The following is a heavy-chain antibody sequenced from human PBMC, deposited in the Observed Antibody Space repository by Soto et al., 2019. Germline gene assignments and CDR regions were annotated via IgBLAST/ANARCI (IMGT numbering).Heavy chain of an antibody. D-gene: IGHD1-20*01. CDR2: IYTSGST. CDR1: GGSISSYY. V-gene: IGHV4-4*07. CDR3: ARARYNWNPFDY. J-gene: IGHJ4*02. Sequence: QVQLQESGPGLVKPSETLSLTCTVSGGSISSYYWSWIRQPAGKGLEWIGRIYTSGSTNYNPSLKRRVTMSEDTSNNQFSLKLSTVTAADTAVYYGARARYNWNPFDYWGQGTMVTVSS.